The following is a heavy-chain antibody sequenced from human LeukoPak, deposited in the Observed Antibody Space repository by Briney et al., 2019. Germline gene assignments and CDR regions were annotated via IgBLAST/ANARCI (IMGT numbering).Heavy chain of an antibody. D-gene: IGHD3-9*01. CDR1: GYTFTSYG. CDR3: ARASYDILTGYKTDDY. CDR2: ISAYNGNT. Sequence: ASVKVSCKASGYTFTSYGISWVRQAPGQGLEWMGWISAYNGNTNYAQKLQGRVTMTTDTSTSTAYRELRSLRSDDTAVYYCARASYDILTGYKTDDYWGQGTLVTVSS. V-gene: IGHV1-18*01. J-gene: IGHJ4*02.